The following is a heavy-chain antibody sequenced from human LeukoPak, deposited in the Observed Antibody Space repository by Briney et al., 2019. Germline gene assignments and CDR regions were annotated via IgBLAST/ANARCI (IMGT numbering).Heavy chain of an antibody. Sequence: GGSLRLSCAASGFTLSSYGMHWVRQAPGKGLEWVAFIRYDGSNKYYADSVKGRFTISRDNSKNTLYLQMNSLRAEDTAVYYCDRTQTEYSYGHPYCFDYWGQGTLVTVSS. CDR1: GFTLSSYG. D-gene: IGHD5-18*01. V-gene: IGHV3-30*02. CDR3: DRTQTEYSYGHPYCFDY. J-gene: IGHJ4*02. CDR2: IRYDGSNK.